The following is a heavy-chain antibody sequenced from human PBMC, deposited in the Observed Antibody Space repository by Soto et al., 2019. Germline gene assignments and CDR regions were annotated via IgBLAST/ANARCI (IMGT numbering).Heavy chain of an antibody. D-gene: IGHD2-2*01. Sequence: PSQTLSLTCAISGDSVSSNSAAWNWIRQSPSRGLEWLGRTYYRSKWYNDYAVSVKSRITINPDTSKNQFSLQLNSVTPEDTAVYYCAREVMGVVPAAMPYDAFDIWGQGTMVTVSS. CDR1: GDSVSSNSAA. J-gene: IGHJ3*02. V-gene: IGHV6-1*01. CDR2: TYYRSKWYN. CDR3: AREVMGVVPAAMPYDAFDI.